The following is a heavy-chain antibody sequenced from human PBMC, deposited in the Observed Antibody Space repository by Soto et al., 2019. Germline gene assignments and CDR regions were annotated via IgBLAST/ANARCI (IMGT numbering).Heavy chain of an antibody. CDR3: ARDRKYYGSGSYPRVYYYGMDV. CDR2: IYYSGST. Sequence: PSETLSLTCTVSGGSISSYYWSWIRQPPGKGPEWIGYIYYSGSTNYNPSLKSRVTISVDTSKNQFSLKLSSVTAADTAVYYCARDRKYYGSGSYPRVYYYGMDVWGQGTTVTVSS. CDR1: GGSISSYY. V-gene: IGHV4-59*01. J-gene: IGHJ6*02. D-gene: IGHD3-10*01.